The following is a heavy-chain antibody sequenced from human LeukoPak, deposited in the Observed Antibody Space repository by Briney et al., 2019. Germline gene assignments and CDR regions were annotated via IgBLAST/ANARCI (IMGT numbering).Heavy chain of an antibody. Sequence: KPGGSLRLSCAASGFTFSNAWMSWVRQAPGKGLEWVGRVISKTDGGTTDYAAPVKGRFTTSRDDSKNTLYLQMNSLKTEDTAVYYCTTQADYWGQGTLVTVSS. CDR3: TTQADY. J-gene: IGHJ4*02. V-gene: IGHV3-15*01. CDR1: GFTFSNAW. CDR2: VISKTDGGTT.